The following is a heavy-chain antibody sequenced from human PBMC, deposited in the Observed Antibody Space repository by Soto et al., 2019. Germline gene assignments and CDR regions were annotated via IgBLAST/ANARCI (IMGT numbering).Heavy chain of an antibody. V-gene: IGHV1-18*01. CDR2: ITTDKGKT. Sequence: QVQLVQSGPEVKKPGASVKVSCKTSGYTFTSYGISWVRQAPGKGLEWMGWITTDKGKTTYAQKFQGSVTMTTDTSTTTAYMELRSLRSDDTAVYYCATRSPAFDYWGQGTLVTVSS. J-gene: IGHJ4*02. CDR3: ATRSPAFDY. CDR1: GYTFTSYG.